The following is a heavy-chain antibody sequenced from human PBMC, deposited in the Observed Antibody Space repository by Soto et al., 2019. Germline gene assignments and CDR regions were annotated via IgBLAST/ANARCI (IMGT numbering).Heavy chain of an antibody. Sequence: PSETLSLTCTFSVYSISSGSYWAWIRQPPGKGPEWIASIYHGGTTFYNPSLKSRITISVDTSNNQFSLKLTSVTAADTAVYYCARVHVMVVDGSTFEY. J-gene: IGHJ1*01. CDR1: VYSISSGSY. CDR3: ARVHVMVVDGSTFEY. V-gene: IGHV4-38-2*02. CDR2: IYHGGTT. D-gene: IGHD2-2*01.